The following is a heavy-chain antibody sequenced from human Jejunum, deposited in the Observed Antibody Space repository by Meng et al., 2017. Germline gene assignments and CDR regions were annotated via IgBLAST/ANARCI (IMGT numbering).Heavy chain of an antibody. CDR3: ARDESRLLRS. CDR1: GDSVSSNSAA. D-gene: IGHD3-22*01. CDR2: TYYRSKWYS. V-gene: IGHV6-1*01. J-gene: IGHJ5*02. Sequence: GSGLLKPPQNLSLTCDISGDSVSSNSAAWNWIRQSPSRGLEWLGRTYYRSKWYSDYAVSVKSRITINTDTSKNQLSLQLNSVTPEDTAVYYCARDESRLLRSWGQGTLVTVSS.